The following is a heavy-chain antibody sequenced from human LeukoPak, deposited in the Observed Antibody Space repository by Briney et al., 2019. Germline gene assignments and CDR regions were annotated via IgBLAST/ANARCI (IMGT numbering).Heavy chain of an antibody. CDR1: GGSISSYY. V-gene: IGHV4-59*01. Sequence: SETLSLTCTVSGGSISSYYWSWIWQPPGKGLEWIGYIYYSGSTNYNPSLKSRVTISVDTSKNQFSLKLSSVTAADTAVYYCARSYCSSTSCYAGFDYWGQGTLVTVSS. D-gene: IGHD2-2*01. J-gene: IGHJ4*02. CDR2: IYYSGST. CDR3: ARSYCSSTSCYAGFDY.